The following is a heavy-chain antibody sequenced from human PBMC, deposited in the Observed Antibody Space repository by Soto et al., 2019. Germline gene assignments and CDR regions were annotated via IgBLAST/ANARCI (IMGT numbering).Heavy chain of an antibody. D-gene: IGHD4-17*01. J-gene: IGHJ4*02. CDR1: GYTFTSYD. CDR2: MNPNSGNT. V-gene: IGHV1-8*01. CDR3: ARTLYGDNVDY. Sequence: QVQLVQSGAEVKKPGASVKVSCKASGYTFTSYDINWVRQDTGQGLEWMGWMNPNSGNTGYAQKFLGRVTITRNTSINTAYIELSILRSKDTAVYYCARTLYGDNVDYWGQGTLVSVAS.